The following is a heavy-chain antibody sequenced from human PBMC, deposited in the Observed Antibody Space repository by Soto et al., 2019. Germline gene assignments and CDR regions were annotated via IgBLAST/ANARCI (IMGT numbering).Heavy chain of an antibody. Sequence: QVHLQQSGPGLVNPSETLSLTCTVSGGSMSSYYWTWIRQPAGKGLEWIGRVYSSGGTHYNPSLKSRVTISLDTSKNQFSLRLLSVTDADTAVYYCARGRRFSDWFDPLGQGTLVTVSS. CDR2: VYSSGGT. J-gene: IGHJ5*02. CDR1: GGSMSSYY. CDR3: ARGRRFSDWFDP. D-gene: IGHD3-3*01. V-gene: IGHV4-4*07.